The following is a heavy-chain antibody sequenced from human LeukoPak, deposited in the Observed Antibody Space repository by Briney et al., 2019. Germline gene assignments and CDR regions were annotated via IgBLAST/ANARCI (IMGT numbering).Heavy chain of an antibody. J-gene: IGHJ6*03. CDR3: ARDTGYYYMDV. D-gene: IGHD2-8*02. Sequence: SETLSLTCTVSGGSISSYYWSWIRQPPGKGLEWIGYIYCSGSTNYNPSLKSRVTISVDTSKNQFSLKLSSVTAADTAVYYCARDTGYYYMDVWGKGTTVTVSS. CDR1: GGSISSYY. CDR2: IYCSGST. V-gene: IGHV4-59*01.